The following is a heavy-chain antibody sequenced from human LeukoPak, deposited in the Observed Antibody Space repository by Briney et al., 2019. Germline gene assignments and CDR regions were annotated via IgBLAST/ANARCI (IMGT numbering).Heavy chain of an antibody. J-gene: IGHJ4*02. V-gene: IGHV3-64*04. D-gene: IGHD4-17*01. Sequence: GGSLRLSCSASGFIFSNYCMYWVRQAPGKGLEFVSAISSDGDNTFYADSVKGRFTISRDNSKSTLYLQMNSLRGEDTAVYYCARDGTVTNGMLYWGQGTLVTVSS. CDR3: ARDGTVTNGMLY. CDR2: ISSDGDNT. CDR1: GFIFSNYC.